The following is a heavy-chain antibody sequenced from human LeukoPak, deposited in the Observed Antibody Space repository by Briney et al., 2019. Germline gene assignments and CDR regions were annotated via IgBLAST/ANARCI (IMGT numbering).Heavy chain of an antibody. V-gene: IGHV3-30*04. CDR3: ARETSYLAATAVY. Sequence: GGSLRLSCAASGFTFSSYAMHWVRQAPGKGLEWVAVISYDGSNKYYADSVKGRFTISRDNTKNSLYLQMNSLRAEDTAVYYCARETSYLAATAVYWGQGTLVTVSS. CDR1: GFTFSSYA. J-gene: IGHJ4*02. D-gene: IGHD6-13*01. CDR2: ISYDGSNK.